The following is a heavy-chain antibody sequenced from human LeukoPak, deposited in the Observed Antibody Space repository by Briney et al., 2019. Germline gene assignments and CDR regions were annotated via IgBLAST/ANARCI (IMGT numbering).Heavy chain of an antibody. CDR3: ARETYGSGSYYNPTRVPWYFDY. Sequence: GGSLRLSCAASGLTFSSYSMNWVRQAPGKGLEWVSSISSSSSYIYYADSVKGRFTISRDNAKNSLYLQMNSLRAEDTAVYYCARETYGSGSYYNPTRVPWYFDYWGQGTLVTVSS. J-gene: IGHJ4*02. CDR2: ISSSSSYI. V-gene: IGHV3-21*01. CDR1: GLTFSSYS. D-gene: IGHD3-10*01.